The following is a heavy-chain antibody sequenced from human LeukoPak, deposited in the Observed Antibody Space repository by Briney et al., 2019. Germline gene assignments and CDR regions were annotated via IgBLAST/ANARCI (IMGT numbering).Heavy chain of an antibody. CDR1: GFTFSSYW. Sequence: GGSLRLSCAASGFTFSSYWMHWVRQAPGKGLVWVSRINSDGSGTNYADSVKGRFTISRDNAKNTLYLQMDSLRAEDTAVYYCARALTTSSTVTTGYWGQGILIPVSS. J-gene: IGHJ4*02. V-gene: IGHV3-74*01. CDR3: ARALTTSSTVTTGY. D-gene: IGHD4-17*01. CDR2: INSDGSGT.